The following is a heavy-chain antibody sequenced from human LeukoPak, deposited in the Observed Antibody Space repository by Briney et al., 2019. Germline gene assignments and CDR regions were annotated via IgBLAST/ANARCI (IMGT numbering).Heavy chain of an antibody. V-gene: IGHV5-51*01. CDR1: GYSFTTYW. CDR3: ARHGAVVATITDYYMDV. Sequence: GESLKISCKGSGYSFTTYWIGWVRQMPGKGLEWMGIIYPGDSDTRYSPSFQGQVTISADKSISTAYLQWSSLKASDTAMYYCARHGAVVATITDYYMDVWGKGTTVTVSS. D-gene: IGHD5-12*01. J-gene: IGHJ6*03. CDR2: IYPGDSDT.